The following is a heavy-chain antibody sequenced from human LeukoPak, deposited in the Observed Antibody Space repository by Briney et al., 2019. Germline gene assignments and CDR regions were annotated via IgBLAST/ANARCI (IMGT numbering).Heavy chain of an antibody. CDR2: IYTSGST. V-gene: IGHV4-4*09. Sequence: SETLSLTCTVSGGSISSYYWSWIRQPPGKGLEWIRYIYTSGSTNYNPSLKSRVTISVDTSKNQFSLKLSSVTAADTAVYYCARTGYSGSYYGWFDPWGQGTLVTVSS. CDR3: ARTGYSGSYYGWFDP. J-gene: IGHJ5*02. CDR1: GGSISSYY. D-gene: IGHD1-26*01.